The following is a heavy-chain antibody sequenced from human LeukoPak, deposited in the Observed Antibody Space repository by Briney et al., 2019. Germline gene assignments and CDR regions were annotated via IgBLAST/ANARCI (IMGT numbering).Heavy chain of an antibody. D-gene: IGHD3-3*01. J-gene: IGHJ4*02. CDR2: ISPDGSTT. CDR3: TRDFDFSSAI. CDR1: GFTFSSYW. Sequence: GGSLRLSCAASGFTFSSYWTHWVRQAPGKGLVWASRISPDGSTTGHADSVKGRFTTSRGNAKNTLFLQMNSLRAEDTAVYYCTRDFDFSSAIWGQGTLVTVSS. V-gene: IGHV3-74*01.